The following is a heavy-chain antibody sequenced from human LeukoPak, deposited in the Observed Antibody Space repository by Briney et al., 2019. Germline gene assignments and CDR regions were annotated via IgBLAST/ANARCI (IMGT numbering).Heavy chain of an antibody. CDR3: AGEYAGTTTNWFDP. D-gene: IGHD1-26*01. Sequence: GASVKVSCKASGYTFTDYYIHWVRQAPGQGLEWMGWINPNSGDTNYAQKFQGRVTMTRDTSISIAYMDLSRLRSDDTAAYYCAGEYAGTTTNWFDPWGQGTLVTVSS. CDR2: INPNSGDT. J-gene: IGHJ5*02. CDR1: GYTFTDYY. V-gene: IGHV1-2*02.